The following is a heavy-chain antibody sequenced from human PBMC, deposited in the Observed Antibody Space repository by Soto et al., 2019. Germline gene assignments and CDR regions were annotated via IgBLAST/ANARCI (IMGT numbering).Heavy chain of an antibody. CDR3: ATAPKQYYFDY. CDR2: ISAYNGDT. D-gene: IGHD4-4*01. J-gene: IGHJ4*02. Sequence: QVQLVQSGAEVKEPGASVKVSCKASGYTFSNYGITWVRQAPGQGLEWMGWISAYNGDTNYAQRVQGRVSMTTDTSTSTAPMELRSLRSDDTAVYYCATAPKQYYFDYWGQGTLVTVSS. V-gene: IGHV1-18*01. CDR1: GYTFSNYG.